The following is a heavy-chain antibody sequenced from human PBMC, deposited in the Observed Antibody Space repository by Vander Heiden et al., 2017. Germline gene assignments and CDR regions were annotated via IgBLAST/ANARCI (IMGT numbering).Heavy chain of an antibody. CDR2: INPKSGDT. D-gene: IGHD2-21*02. CDR3: ARDGAMTAPTYLDY. Sequence: QVQLVQSGAELKTPGASVKVSCKASGYTFTGYYMHWVRQAPGQGLEWMGWINPKSGDTRYAQKLQGRVTMTRDTAITTVYMELNILRPDDTAVYYCARDGAMTAPTYLDYWGQGNLVTVSS. CDR1: GYTFTGYY. J-gene: IGHJ4*02. V-gene: IGHV1-2*02.